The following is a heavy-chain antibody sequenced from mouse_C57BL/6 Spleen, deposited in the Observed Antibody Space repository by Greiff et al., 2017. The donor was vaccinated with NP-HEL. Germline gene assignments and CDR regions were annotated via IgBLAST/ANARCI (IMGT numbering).Heavy chain of an antibody. CDR3: ASFGALLEGYAMDY. CDR1: GFNIKDYY. V-gene: IGHV14-3*01. J-gene: IGHJ4*01. CDR2: IDPANGNT. Sequence: VQLQQSGAELVRPGASVKLSCTASGFNIKDYYMHWVKQRPEQGLEWIGRIDPANGNTKYAPKFQGKATITADTSSNTAYLQLSSLTSEDTAIYYCASFGALLEGYAMDYWGQGTSVTVSS.